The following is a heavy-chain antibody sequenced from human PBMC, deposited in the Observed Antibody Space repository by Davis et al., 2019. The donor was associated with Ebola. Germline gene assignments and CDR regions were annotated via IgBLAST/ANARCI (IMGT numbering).Heavy chain of an antibody. Sequence: GESLKISCEASGFSFGDYGMHWVRQRPGKGLEWVSYISWDGGTAFYAASARGRLTVSRDNNIKSLYLQLNSLRTEDTAFYFCARDARSEYEGGFDYWGQGTLVTVSS. V-gene: IGHV3-43*01. CDR1: GFSFGDYG. D-gene: IGHD2/OR15-2a*01. CDR2: ISWDGGTA. CDR3: ARDARSEYEGGFDY. J-gene: IGHJ4*02.